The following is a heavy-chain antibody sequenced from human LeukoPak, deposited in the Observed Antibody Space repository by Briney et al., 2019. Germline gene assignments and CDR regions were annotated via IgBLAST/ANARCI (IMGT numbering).Heavy chain of an antibody. CDR2: ISDTVRDT. Sequence: GESLRLSCAASGFTFSAYGMSWVRQAPRKGLEWVSHISDTVRDTWYANSVKGRFIISRDNSRDTVYLQMSSLRPEDTALYFCAKDNYGGIFASWGQGTLVTVSS. V-gene: IGHV3-23*01. CDR3: AKDNYGGIFAS. J-gene: IGHJ4*02. D-gene: IGHD4-17*01. CDR1: GFTFSAYG.